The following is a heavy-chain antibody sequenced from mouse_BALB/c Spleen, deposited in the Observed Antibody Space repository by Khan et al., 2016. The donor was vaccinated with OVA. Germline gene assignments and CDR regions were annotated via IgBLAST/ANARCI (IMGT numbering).Heavy chain of an antibody. CDR1: GYTFTDYV. CDR2: IYPGSGSA. CDR3: ARSYDGAWFAY. J-gene: IGHJ3*01. D-gene: IGHD1-1*01. Sequence: QVQLKQSGPELVKPGASVKMSCKASGYTFTDYVITWVKQRTGQGLEWIGEIYPGSGSAYYNEKFKDKATLTADKSSDTAYMQLNSLTSEDSAVYFCARSYDGAWFAYWGQGTLVTASA. V-gene: IGHV1-77*01.